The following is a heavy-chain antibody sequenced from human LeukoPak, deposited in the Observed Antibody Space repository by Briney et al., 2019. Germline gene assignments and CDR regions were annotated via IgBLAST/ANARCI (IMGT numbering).Heavy chain of an antibody. Sequence: PGRSLRLSCAASGFTFDDYAMHWVRQAPGKGLEWVSGISWNSGSIGYADSVKGRFTISRDNAKNSLYLQMNSLRAEDTALYYCAKALGYSGSYYFDYWGQGTLVTVSS. V-gene: IGHV3-9*01. CDR3: AKALGYSGSYYFDY. CDR1: GFTFDDYA. D-gene: IGHD1-26*01. J-gene: IGHJ4*02. CDR2: ISWNSGSI.